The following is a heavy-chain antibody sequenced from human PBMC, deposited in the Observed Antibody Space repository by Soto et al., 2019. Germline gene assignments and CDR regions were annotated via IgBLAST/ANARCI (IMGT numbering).Heavy chain of an antibody. CDR2: IWYDGSNK. CDR3: ARAPPWRSGWYENYYYYYMDV. CDR1: GFTFSSYG. V-gene: IGHV3-33*01. Sequence: GGSLRLSCAASGFTFSSYGMHWVRQAPGKGLEWVAVIWYDGSNKYYADSVKGRFTISRDNSKNTLYLQMNSLRAEDTALYYCARAPPWRSGWYENYYYYYMDVWGKGTTVTVSS. D-gene: IGHD6-19*01. J-gene: IGHJ6*03.